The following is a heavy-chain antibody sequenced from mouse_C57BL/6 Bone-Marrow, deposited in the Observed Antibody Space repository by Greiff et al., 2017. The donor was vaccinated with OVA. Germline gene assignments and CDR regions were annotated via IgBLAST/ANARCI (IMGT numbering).Heavy chain of an antibody. V-gene: IGHV1-82*01. J-gene: IGHJ3*01. Sequence: QVKLQQSGPELVKPGASVKISCKASGYAFSSSWMNWVKQRPGKGLEWIGRIYPGDGDTNYNGKFKGKATLTADKSSSTAYMQLSSLTSEDSAVYFCARRGLRLAWFAYWGQGTLVTVSA. CDR1: GYAFSSSW. CDR2: IYPGDGDT. D-gene: IGHD2-12*01. CDR3: ARRGLRLAWFAY.